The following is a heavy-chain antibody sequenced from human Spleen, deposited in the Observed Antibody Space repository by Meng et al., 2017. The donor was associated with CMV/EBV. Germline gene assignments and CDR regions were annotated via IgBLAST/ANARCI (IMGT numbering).Heavy chain of an antibody. J-gene: IGHJ4*02. V-gene: IGHV3-23*01. CDR2: VSVGGDIT. Sequence: LSPTCAASGFTFSSYAMSWVRQGPGKGLEWVSGVSVGGDITYYADFVKGRFTVSRAEHTLYLQMNSLRAEDTAVYYCARSPRSDYVDYWGQGTLVTVSS. CDR3: ARSPRSDYVDY. CDR1: GFTFSSYA.